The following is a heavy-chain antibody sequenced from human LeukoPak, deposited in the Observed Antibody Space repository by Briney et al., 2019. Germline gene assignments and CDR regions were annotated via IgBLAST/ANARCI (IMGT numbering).Heavy chain of an antibody. Sequence: PGGSLRLSCAASGFTFEDYAMHWVRQAPGKGLEWVSGISWNSDNIDYADSVKDRFTISRDNAKNSLYLQMNSLRGEDTALYYCAKSGCSSTRCYVNYWGQGALVTVSS. CDR1: GFTFEDYA. V-gene: IGHV3-9*01. D-gene: IGHD2-2*01. CDR2: ISWNSDNI. J-gene: IGHJ4*02. CDR3: AKSGCSSTRCYVNY.